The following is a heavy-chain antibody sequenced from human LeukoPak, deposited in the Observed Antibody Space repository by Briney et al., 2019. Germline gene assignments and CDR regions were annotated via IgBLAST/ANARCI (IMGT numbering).Heavy chain of an antibody. V-gene: IGHV4-59*01. D-gene: IGHD3-22*01. CDR1: GGSISSYY. CDR3: ARDYYYDSSGYYNGMDV. Sequence: SETLSLTCTVSGGSISSYYWSWIRQPSGKGLEWIGYIYYSGSTNYNPSLKSRVTISVDTSKNQFSLKLSSVTAADTAVYYCARDYYYDSSGYYNGMDVWGQGTTVTVSS. CDR2: IYYSGST. J-gene: IGHJ6*02.